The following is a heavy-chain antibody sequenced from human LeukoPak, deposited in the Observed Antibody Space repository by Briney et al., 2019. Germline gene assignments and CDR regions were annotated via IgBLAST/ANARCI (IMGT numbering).Heavy chain of an antibody. D-gene: IGHD3-16*02. V-gene: IGHV3-73*01. Sequence: GGSLRLSCAASGFTFSDSSIHCVRQASGKGLEWVGRIRSKANSYATAYAASVKGRFTISRDNAKNSLYLQMNSLRAEDTAVYYCARVPGLRKKDFWSGYDRIMITFGGVIVHSGFDYWGQGTLVTVSS. CDR3: ARVPGLRKKDFWSGYDRIMITFGGVIVHSGFDY. CDR2: IRSKANSYAT. CDR1: GFTFSDSS. J-gene: IGHJ4*02.